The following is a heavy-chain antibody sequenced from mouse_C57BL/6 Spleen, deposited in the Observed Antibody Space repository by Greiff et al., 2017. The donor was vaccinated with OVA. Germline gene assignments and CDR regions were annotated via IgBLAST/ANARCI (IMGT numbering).Heavy chain of an antibody. CDR3: ARAGSYYSNDY. Sequence: EVQVVESGGGLVKPGGSLKLSCAASGFTFSDYGMHWVRQAPEKGLEWVAYISSGSSTIYYADTVKGRFTISRDNAKNTLFLQMTSLRSEDTAMYYCARAGSYYSNDYWGQGTTLTVSS. CDR1: GFTFSDYG. CDR2: ISSGSSTI. J-gene: IGHJ2*01. V-gene: IGHV5-17*01. D-gene: IGHD2-5*01.